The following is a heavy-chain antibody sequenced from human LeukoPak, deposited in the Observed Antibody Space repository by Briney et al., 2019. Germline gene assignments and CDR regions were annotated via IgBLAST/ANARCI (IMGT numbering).Heavy chain of an antibody. CDR1: GGSISSYY. Sequence: SETLSLTCTVSGGSISSYYWSWIRQPPGKGLEWIGYIYYSGSTNYNPSLKSRVTISVDKSKNQFSLKLSSVTAADTAVYYCAKSSGYGLVDIWGQGTMVTVSS. V-gene: IGHV4-59*12. CDR2: IYYSGST. J-gene: IGHJ3*02. CDR3: AKSSGYGLVDI. D-gene: IGHD3-22*01.